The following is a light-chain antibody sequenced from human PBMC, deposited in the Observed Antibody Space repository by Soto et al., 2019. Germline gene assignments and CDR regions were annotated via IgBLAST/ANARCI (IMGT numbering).Light chain of an antibody. CDR3: QQSYSAPPWT. Sequence: DIQMTQSPSSLSASVGDTITITCRASQNIRSYLNWYQQKSGKAPNLLIYTATTLQSEVPSRFTGSGSETEFTLTISSLEPEDFATYYCQQSYSAPPWTFGPGTKVEMK. CDR1: QNIRSY. V-gene: IGKV1-39*01. CDR2: TAT. J-gene: IGKJ1*01.